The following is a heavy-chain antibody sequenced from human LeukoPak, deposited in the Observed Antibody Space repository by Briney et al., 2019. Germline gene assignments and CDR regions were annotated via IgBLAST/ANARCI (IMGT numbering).Heavy chain of an antibody. CDR2: IYPGDSDS. J-gene: IGHJ4*02. D-gene: IGHD6-19*01. CDR1: GYSFTNYW. V-gene: IGHV5-51*01. CDR3: ARASTDNAGWHRGSFDY. Sequence: GESLKISCQTSGYSFTNYWIGWVRQMPGKGQEWMGIIYPGDSDSRYSPSFQGQVTISADKSVSTAYLQWSSLRASDTAIYYCARASTDNAGWHRGSFDYWGQGTLVTVSS.